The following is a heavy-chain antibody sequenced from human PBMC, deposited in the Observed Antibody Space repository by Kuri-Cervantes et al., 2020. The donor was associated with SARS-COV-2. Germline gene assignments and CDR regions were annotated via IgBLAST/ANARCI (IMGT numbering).Heavy chain of an antibody. Sequence: GESLKISCAASGFTFSTCAMHWVRQVPGKGLEWVAVISNDGSNKNYTDSVKGRFTISRDNSKNTLHLQIISLRTEDTGVFYCARARVGVFDFWGQGALVTVSS. CDR2: ISNDGSNK. D-gene: IGHD2-21*01. CDR3: ARARVGVFDF. V-gene: IGHV3-30-3*01. J-gene: IGHJ4*02. CDR1: GFTFSTCA.